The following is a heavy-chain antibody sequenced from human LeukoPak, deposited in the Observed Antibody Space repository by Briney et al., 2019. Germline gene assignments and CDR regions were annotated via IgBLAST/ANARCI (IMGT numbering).Heavy chain of an antibody. CDR1: GFTFNIFW. Sequence: GGSLRLSCAASGFTFNIFWMTWLRQAPGKGPEWEANIKQDGSEKDYLDSVKGRFTISRDNARNSLYLQMNSLRAEDTAVYYCARIGRDYGDYFDYWGQGTLVTVSS. CDR2: IKQDGSEK. J-gene: IGHJ4*02. D-gene: IGHD4-17*01. CDR3: ARIGRDYGDYFDY. V-gene: IGHV3-7*05.